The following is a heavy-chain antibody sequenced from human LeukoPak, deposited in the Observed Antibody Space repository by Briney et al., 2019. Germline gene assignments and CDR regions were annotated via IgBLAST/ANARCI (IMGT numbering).Heavy chain of an antibody. CDR3: AKANYYDSSGWIGY. D-gene: IGHD3-22*01. J-gene: IGHJ4*02. V-gene: IGHV3-9*01. CDR1: GFTFDDYA. Sequence: PGGSLRLSCAASGFTFDDYAMHWVRHAPGKGLEWVSGISWNSGSIGYADSVKGRFTISRDNAKNSLYLQMNSLRAEDTALYYCAKANYYDSSGWIGYWGQGTLVTVSS. CDR2: ISWNSGSI.